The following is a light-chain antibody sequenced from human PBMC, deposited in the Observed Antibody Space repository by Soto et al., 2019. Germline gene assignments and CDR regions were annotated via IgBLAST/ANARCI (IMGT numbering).Light chain of an antibody. Sequence: DIQMTQSPSSLSSSVGDRVTITCRASQTISIFLNWYQQKPGKAPKLLIYGASTLQGGVPSRFSGSGSGTDFTLTISRLEPEDFAVYYCQQYGSSPRTVGQGTKVDIK. J-gene: IGKJ1*01. CDR1: QTISIF. CDR2: GAS. CDR3: QQYGSSPRT. V-gene: IGKV1-39*01.